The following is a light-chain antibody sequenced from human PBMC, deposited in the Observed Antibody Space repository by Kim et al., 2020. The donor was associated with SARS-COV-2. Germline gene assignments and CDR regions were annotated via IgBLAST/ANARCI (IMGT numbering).Light chain of an antibody. CDR1: DLGDKY. V-gene: IGLV3-1*01. CDR3: QTWDGITAV. J-gene: IGLJ2*01. CDR2: ERD. Sequence: PGRTASSTKSGDDLGDKYNRWKQEQARQSPLLVNYERDKRPSGIPDRFYGANSGNTATLTISGAQAMDESDYYCQTWDGITAVFGGGTQLTVL.